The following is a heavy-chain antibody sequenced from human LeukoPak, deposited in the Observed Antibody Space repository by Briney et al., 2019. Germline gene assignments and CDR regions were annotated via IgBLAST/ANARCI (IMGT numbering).Heavy chain of an antibody. D-gene: IGHD1-1*01. V-gene: IGHV4-34*01. CDR2: INHSGST. CDR3: ARGGYNWNDFDY. J-gene: IGHJ4*02. Sequence: SETLXLTCAVXXXXXXXXXXSXIRQPXXXXXXWIGEINHSGSTNYNPSLKSRVTISVDTSKNQFSLKLSSVTAADTAVYYCARGGYNWNDFDYWGQGTLVTVSS. CDR1: XXXXXXXX.